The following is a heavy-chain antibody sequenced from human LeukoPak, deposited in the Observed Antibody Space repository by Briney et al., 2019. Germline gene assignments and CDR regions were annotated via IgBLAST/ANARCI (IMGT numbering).Heavy chain of an antibody. Sequence: PSETLSLTCTVSGGSISSYYWSWIRQPPGKGLEWIGYIYYSGSTNYNPSLKSRVTISVDTSKNQFSLKLSSVTAADTAVYYCAKDFVRLRSAALDAFDIWGQGTMVTVSS. V-gene: IGHV4-59*01. J-gene: IGHJ3*02. CDR2: IYYSGST. D-gene: IGHD6-13*01. CDR3: AKDFVRLRSAALDAFDI. CDR1: GGSISSYY.